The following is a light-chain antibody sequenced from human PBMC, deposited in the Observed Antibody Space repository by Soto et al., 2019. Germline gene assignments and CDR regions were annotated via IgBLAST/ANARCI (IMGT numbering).Light chain of an antibody. CDR1: QSIGRN. J-gene: IGKJ1*01. CDR3: QQYNDWPPWT. V-gene: IGKV3-15*01. CDR2: GAP. Sequence: EVVITQSPATLSVSPGDRATLSCRTSQSIGRNLAWFQQKPGQAPRLLISGAPTRATGVPARFSGSGSETEFTLTISSLQSEDFAVYYCQQYNDWPPWTLGQGTKVDIK.